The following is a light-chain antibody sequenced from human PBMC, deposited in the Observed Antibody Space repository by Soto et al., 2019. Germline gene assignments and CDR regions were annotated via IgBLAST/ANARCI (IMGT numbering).Light chain of an antibody. CDR2: EVT. Sequence: QSALTQPASVSGSPGQSISISCTGTISDFGGYNYVSWYQQHPGKTPKLLIYEVTNRPSGVSSRFSASKSGNTASLTISGLQAEDEADYYCTSYTDTSVYVFGTGTQLTVL. CDR3: TSYTDTSVYV. CDR1: ISDFGGYNY. J-gene: IGLJ1*01. V-gene: IGLV2-14*01.